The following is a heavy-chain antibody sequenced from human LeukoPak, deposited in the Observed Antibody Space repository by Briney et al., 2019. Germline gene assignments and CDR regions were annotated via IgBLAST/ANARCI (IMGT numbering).Heavy chain of an antibody. V-gene: IGHV1-2*02. Sequence: GASVKVSCKASGYTFTGYYMHWVRQAPGQGLEWMGWINPNSGGTNYAQKFQGRVTMTRDTSISTAYMELSRLRSDDTAVYYCAQAYYYGSGSYILYDAFDIWGQGTMVTVSS. CDR1: GYTFTGYY. D-gene: IGHD3-10*01. CDR2: INPNSGGT. J-gene: IGHJ3*02. CDR3: AQAYYYGSGSYILYDAFDI.